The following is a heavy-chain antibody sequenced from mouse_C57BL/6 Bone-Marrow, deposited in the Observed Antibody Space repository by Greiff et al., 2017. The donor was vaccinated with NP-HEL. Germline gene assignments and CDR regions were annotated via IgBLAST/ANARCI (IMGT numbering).Heavy chain of an antibody. V-gene: IGHV1-69*01. J-gene: IGHJ2*01. D-gene: IGHD1-2*01. CDR2: IDPSDSYT. Sequence: LQQPGAELVMPGASVKLSCKASGYTFTSYWMHWVKQRPGQGLEWIGEIDPSDSYTNYNQKFKGKSTLTVDKSSSTAYMQLSSLTSEDSAVYYCARKGTTAYYFDYWGQGTTLTVSS. CDR3: ARKGTTAYYFDY. CDR1: GYTFTSYW.